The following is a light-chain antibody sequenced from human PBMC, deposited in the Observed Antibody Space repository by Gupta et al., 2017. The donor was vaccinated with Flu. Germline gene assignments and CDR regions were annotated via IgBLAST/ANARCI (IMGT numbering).Light chain of an antibody. CDR3: QQDGSSHN. V-gene: IGKV3-20*01. Sequence: ELVLTQSPGTLSLSPWERATLSCRASQSLSSTYLAWYQQKPGQAPRLLIYGASSRATGIPDRFSGSGSGTDFTLTISRVEPEDFAVYYCQQDGSSHNFGQGTKLEIK. J-gene: IGKJ2*01. CDR1: QSLSSTY. CDR2: GAS.